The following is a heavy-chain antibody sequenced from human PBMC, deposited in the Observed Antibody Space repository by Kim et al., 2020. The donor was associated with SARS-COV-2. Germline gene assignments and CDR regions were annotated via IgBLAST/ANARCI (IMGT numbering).Heavy chain of an antibody. J-gene: IGHJ6*02. Sequence: GGSLRLSCAASGFTFSDYYMSWIRQAPGKGLEWVSYISSSGSTIYYADSVKGRFTISRDNAKNSLYLQMNSLRAEDTAVYYCARDGCSSTSCYAYAATDYYYYGMDVWGQGTTVTVSS. CDR1: GFTFSDYY. D-gene: IGHD2-2*01. CDR2: ISSSGSTI. CDR3: ARDGCSSTSCYAYAATDYYYYGMDV. V-gene: IGHV3-11*01.